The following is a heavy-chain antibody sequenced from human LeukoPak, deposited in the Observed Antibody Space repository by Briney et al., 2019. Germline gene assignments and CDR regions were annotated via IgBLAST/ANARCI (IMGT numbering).Heavy chain of an antibody. CDR2: IWYDGSNK. D-gene: IGHD6-19*01. J-gene: IGHJ6*02. V-gene: IGHV3-33*01. Sequence: AGSLSLSCAASGFTFSSYGMHWVRQAPGKGLEWVAVIWYDGSNKYYEDSVKGRSTISRDNSKNTLYLQMNRLRAEDTAVYYCATESAGEQWLVPVGWYYYYGMDVWGQATTVTVSS. CDR1: GFTFSSYG. CDR3: ATESAGEQWLVPVGWYYYYGMDV.